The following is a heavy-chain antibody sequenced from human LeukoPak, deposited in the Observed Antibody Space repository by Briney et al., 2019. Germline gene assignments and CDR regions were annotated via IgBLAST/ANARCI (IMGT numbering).Heavy chain of an antibody. CDR1: GGSISSYY. V-gene: IGHV4-59*08. Sequence: PSETLSLTCTVSGGSISSYYWSWIRQPPGKGLEWIGYIYYSGSTNYNPSLKSRVTISVDTSKNQFSLKLSSVTAADTAVYYCARNLLYSSSADYWGQGTLVTVSS. CDR2: IYYSGST. J-gene: IGHJ4*02. D-gene: IGHD6-6*01. CDR3: ARNLLYSSSADY.